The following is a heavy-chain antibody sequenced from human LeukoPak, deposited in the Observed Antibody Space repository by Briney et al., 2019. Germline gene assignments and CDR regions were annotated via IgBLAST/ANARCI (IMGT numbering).Heavy chain of an antibody. CDR2: INHSGST. CDR1: GGAFSGYY. D-gene: IGHD3-22*01. J-gene: IGHJ4*02. Sequence: SETLSLTCAVYGGAFSGYYWSWIRQPPGKGLEWIGEINHSGSTNYNPSLKSRVTISVDTSKNQFSLKLSSVTAADTAVYYCARATYDSSGYHYWGQGTLVTVSS. CDR3: ARATYDSSGYHY. V-gene: IGHV4-34*01.